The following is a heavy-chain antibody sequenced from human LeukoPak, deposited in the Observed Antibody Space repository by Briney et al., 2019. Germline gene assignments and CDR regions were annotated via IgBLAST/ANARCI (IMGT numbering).Heavy chain of an antibody. CDR1: GFTFGDYA. CDR3: ASHTSGPEPFDY. J-gene: IGHJ4*02. D-gene: IGHD3-22*01. CDR2: IRSKAYGGTT. Sequence: GGSLRLPCTASGFTFGDYAMSWVRQAPGKGLEWVGFIRSKAYGGTTEYAASVKGRFTISRDDSKSIAYLQMNSLKTEDTAVYYCASHTSGPEPFDYWGQGTLVTVSS. V-gene: IGHV3-49*04.